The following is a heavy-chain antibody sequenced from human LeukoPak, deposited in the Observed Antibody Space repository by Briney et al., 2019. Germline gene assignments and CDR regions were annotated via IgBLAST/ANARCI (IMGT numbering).Heavy chain of an antibody. CDR1: GFTFSSYA. J-gene: IGHJ4*02. D-gene: IGHD6-13*01. Sequence: PGGSLRLSCAASGFTFSSYAMHWVRQAPGKGLEWVAVISYDGSNKYYADSVKGRFTISRDNSKNTLYLQMNSLRAEDTAVYYCARDPNFPPWGSSSWYEFDYWGQGTLVTVSS. CDR2: ISYDGSNK. V-gene: IGHV3-30*04. CDR3: ARDPNFPPWGSSSWYEFDY.